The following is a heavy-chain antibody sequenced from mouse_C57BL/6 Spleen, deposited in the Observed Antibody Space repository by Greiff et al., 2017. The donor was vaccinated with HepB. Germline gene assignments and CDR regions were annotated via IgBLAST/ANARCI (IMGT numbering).Heavy chain of an antibody. J-gene: IGHJ4*01. CDR1: GFSLTSYG. Sequence: VKLEESGPGLVAPSQSLSITCTVSGFSLTSYGVHWVRQPPGKGLEWLVVIWSDGSTTYNSALKSRLSISKDNSKSQVFLKMNSRQTDDTAMYYCAKQLRLRDHYYAMDYWGQGTSVTVSS. CDR3: AKQLRLRDHYYAMDY. V-gene: IGHV2-6-1*01. CDR2: IWSDGST. D-gene: IGHD3-2*02.